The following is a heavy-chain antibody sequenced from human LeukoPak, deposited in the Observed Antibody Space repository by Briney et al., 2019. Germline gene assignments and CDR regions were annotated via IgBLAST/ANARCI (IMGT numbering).Heavy chain of an antibody. CDR3: ARDPGTDSSSWLPPVR. Sequence: GGSLRLSCAPSGFTFSSYSMNWVRQAPGKGLEWVSSISSSSSYIYYADSVKGRFTISRDNAKNSLYLQMNSLRAEDTAVYYCARDPGTDSSSWLPPVRWGQGTLVTVSS. CDR1: GFTFSSYS. CDR2: ISSSSSYI. J-gene: IGHJ4*02. D-gene: IGHD6-13*01. V-gene: IGHV3-21*01.